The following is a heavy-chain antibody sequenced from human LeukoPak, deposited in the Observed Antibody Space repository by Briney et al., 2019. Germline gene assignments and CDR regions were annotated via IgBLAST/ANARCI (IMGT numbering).Heavy chain of an antibody. D-gene: IGHD3-10*01. CDR2: INPNSGGT. V-gene: IGHV1-2*02. CDR3: ARSYGSGSYSFDY. CDR1: GYTFTGYY. Sequence: GASVKVSCKASGYTFTGYYMHWVRQAPGQGLEWMGWINPNSGGTNYAQKFQGRVTMTRDTSISTAYMELRSLRSDDTAVYYCARSYGSGSYSFDYWGQGTLVTVSS. J-gene: IGHJ4*02.